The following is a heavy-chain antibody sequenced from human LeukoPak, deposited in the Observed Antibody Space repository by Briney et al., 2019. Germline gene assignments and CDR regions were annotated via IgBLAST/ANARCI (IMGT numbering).Heavy chain of an antibody. Sequence: GASVKVSCKASGGTFSSYAISWVRQAPGQGLEWMGGIIPIFGTANYAQKFQGRVTITADESTSTAYMELSSLRSEDTAVYYCARELGPVRLFDYWGQGTLVTVSS. CDR2: IIPIFGTA. V-gene: IGHV1-69*13. CDR3: ARELGPVRLFDY. CDR1: GGTFSSYA. J-gene: IGHJ4*02. D-gene: IGHD7-27*01.